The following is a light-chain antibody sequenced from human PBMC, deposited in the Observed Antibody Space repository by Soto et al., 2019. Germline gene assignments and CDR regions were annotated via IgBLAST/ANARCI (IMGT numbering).Light chain of an antibody. CDR2: AAS. CDR3: QQYGSSPRT. Sequence: DLRMTQSPPSMSRSXDHRFLITXXASQSISNHLNWYQQKPGKAPKLLIFAASSLQSGVPSRFSGSRSGTDFTLTISRLEPEDFAVYYCQQYGSSPRTFGQGTKVDIK. CDR1: QSISNH. V-gene: IGKV1-39*01. J-gene: IGKJ1*01.